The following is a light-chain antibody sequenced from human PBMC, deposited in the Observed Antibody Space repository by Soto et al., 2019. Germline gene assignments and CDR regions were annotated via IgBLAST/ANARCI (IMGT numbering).Light chain of an antibody. J-gene: IGLJ2*01. CDR1: SSDVGGYSY. Sequence: QSALTQPASVSGYPGQSITISCTGTSSDVGGYSYVSWYQQHPGKAPKLMIYDVSNRPSGVSNRFSGSKSGNTASLTISGLQAEDEADYYCSSYTSSSTLVFGGGTKVTVL. CDR2: DVS. CDR3: SSYTSSSTLV. V-gene: IGLV2-14*01.